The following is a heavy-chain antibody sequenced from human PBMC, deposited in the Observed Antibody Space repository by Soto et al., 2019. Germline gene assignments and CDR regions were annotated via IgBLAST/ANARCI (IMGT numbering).Heavy chain of an antibody. Sequence: PSETLSLTCAVSSGSISSSNWWSWVRQPPGKGLEWIVEIYYSGSTNYNPSLKSRVTISVDTSKNQFSLKLSSVTAADTAVYYCARLYGSGSYFTAPFDYWGQGTLVTVSS. CDR3: ARLYGSGSYFTAPFDY. D-gene: IGHD3-10*01. V-gene: IGHV4-4*02. CDR2: IYYSGST. CDR1: SGSISSSNW. J-gene: IGHJ4*02.